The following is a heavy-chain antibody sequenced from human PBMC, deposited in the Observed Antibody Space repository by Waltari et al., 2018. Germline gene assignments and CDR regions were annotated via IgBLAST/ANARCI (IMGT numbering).Heavy chain of an antibody. V-gene: IGHV1-69*10. Sequence: QVQLVQSGAEVKKPGSSVKVSCKAYGGTFSSYALRWVRQAPGQGLEWMGGIIPILGIANYAQKFQGRVTITADKSTSTAYMELSSLRSEDTAVYYCARDVAQGAFDIWGQGTMVTVSS. CDR1: GGTFSSYA. CDR2: IIPILGIA. D-gene: IGHD2-21*01. J-gene: IGHJ3*02. CDR3: ARDVAQGAFDI.